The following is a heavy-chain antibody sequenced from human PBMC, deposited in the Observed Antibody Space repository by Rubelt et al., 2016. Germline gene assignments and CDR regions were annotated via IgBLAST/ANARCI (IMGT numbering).Heavy chain of an antibody. D-gene: IGHD6-19*01. Sequence: QVQLQESGPGLVKPSETLSLTCTVSGYSISSGYYWGWIRQPPGKGLEWIGSIYHSGSPYYNPSLKSRGTISGATSKNQFSLKLRSGTAADTAVYYCARDHSSGWYLEGFFDYWGQGTLVTVSS. CDR3: ARDHSSGWYLEGFFDY. CDR1: GYSISSGYY. CDR2: IYHSGSP. J-gene: IGHJ4*02. V-gene: IGHV4-38-2*02.